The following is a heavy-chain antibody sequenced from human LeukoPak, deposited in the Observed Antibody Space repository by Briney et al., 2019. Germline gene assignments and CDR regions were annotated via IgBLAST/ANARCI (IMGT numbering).Heavy chain of an antibody. CDR2: IIPIFGTA. V-gene: IGHV1-69*01. D-gene: IGHD2-2*02. Sequence: GSSVKVSCKASGGTFSSYAISWVRQAPGQGLEWMGGIIPIFGTANYAQKFQGRVTITADESTSTAYMELSSLRSEDTAVYYCARGVPRYCSSTSCYTNYYYYGMDVWGQGTTVTVSS. CDR3: ARGVPRYCSSTSCYTNYYYYGMDV. J-gene: IGHJ6*02. CDR1: GGTFSSYA.